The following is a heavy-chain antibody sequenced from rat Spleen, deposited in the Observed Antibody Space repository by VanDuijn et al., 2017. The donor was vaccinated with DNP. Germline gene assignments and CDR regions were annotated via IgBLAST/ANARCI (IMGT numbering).Heavy chain of an antibody. CDR3: TTRGDGFDNWFAY. J-gene: IGHJ3*01. D-gene: IGHD1-11*01. Sequence: EVKLVESGGGLVQPGRSLKLSCAASGFNFNDYWMGWVRQAPGKGLEWIGEINNDSSTINYTPSLKGKFTMSRDNAQNTLYLQMSKLGSDDTAIYYCTTRGDGFDNWFAYWGQGTLVTVSS. CDR2: INNDSSTI. CDR1: GFNFNDYW. V-gene: IGHV4-2*01.